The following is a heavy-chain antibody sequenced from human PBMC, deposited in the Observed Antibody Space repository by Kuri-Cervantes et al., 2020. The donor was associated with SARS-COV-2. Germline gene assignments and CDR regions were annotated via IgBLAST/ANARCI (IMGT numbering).Heavy chain of an antibody. Sequence: GGSLRLSCAASGFTFSSYGMHWVRQAPGKGLEWVSAISGSGGSTYYADSVKGRFTISRDNSKNTLYLQMNSLRAEDTAVYYCARGLVRATYADYWGQGTLVTVSS. D-gene: IGHD3-10*01. CDR1: GFTFSSYG. CDR2: ISGSGGST. J-gene: IGHJ4*02. V-gene: IGHV3-23*01. CDR3: ARGLVRATYADY.